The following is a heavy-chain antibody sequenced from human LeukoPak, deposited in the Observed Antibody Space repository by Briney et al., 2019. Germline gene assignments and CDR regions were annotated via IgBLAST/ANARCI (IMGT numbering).Heavy chain of an antibody. Sequence: GGSPRLSCAASGFTFSRYGMHWVRQAPGEGQEWVAFIRYDGNNKQYAESVKGRFTISRDNSKNTLYLQMNSLRADDTAVYYCAKDGGRDYYDSSGYTPHWGQGTLVTVSS. CDR1: GFTFSRYG. CDR3: AKDGGRDYYDSSGYTPH. V-gene: IGHV3-30*02. CDR2: IRYDGNNK. D-gene: IGHD3-22*01. J-gene: IGHJ4*02.